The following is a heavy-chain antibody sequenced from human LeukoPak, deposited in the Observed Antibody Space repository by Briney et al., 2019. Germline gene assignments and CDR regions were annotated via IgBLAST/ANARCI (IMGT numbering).Heavy chain of an antibody. D-gene: IGHD6-13*01. CDR1: GGSISSYY. CDR3: ARHCEDGSSWYDWYFDL. J-gene: IGHJ2*01. V-gene: IGHV4-59*08. Sequence: PSETLSLTCTVSGGSISSYYWSWIRQPPGKGLEWIGYIYYSGSTNYNPSLKSRVTISVDTSKNQFSLKLSSVTAADTAVYYCARHCEDGSSWYDWYFDLWGRGTLVTVSS. CDR2: IYYSGST.